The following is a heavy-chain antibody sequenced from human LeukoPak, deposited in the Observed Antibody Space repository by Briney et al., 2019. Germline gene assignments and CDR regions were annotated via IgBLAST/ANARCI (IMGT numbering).Heavy chain of an antibody. CDR3: ARDLGRGYCSSTSCYSTDY. V-gene: IGHV4-61*01. Sequence: SETLSLTCTVSGGSVSSGSYYWSWIRQPPGKGLEWIGYINYSGSTNYNPSLKSRVTISVDTSKNQFSLKLSSVTAADTAVYYCARDLGRGYCSSTSCYSTDYWGQGTLVTVSS. CDR2: INYSGST. CDR1: GGSVSSGSYY. J-gene: IGHJ4*02. D-gene: IGHD2-2*01.